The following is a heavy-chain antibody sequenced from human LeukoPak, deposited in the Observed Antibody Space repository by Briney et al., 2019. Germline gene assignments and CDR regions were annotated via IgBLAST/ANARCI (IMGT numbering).Heavy chain of an antibody. Sequence: PGRSLRLSCAASGFTFSSYGMHWVRQAPGKGLEWVAVISHDGRSKYYADSVKGQFTISRDNSENTLYLQMNSLRAEDTAVYYCTSTSVYAGHFDYWGQGTLVTVSS. CDR2: ISHDGRSK. J-gene: IGHJ4*02. CDR3: TSTSVYAGHFDY. V-gene: IGHV3-30*03. CDR1: GFTFSSYG. D-gene: IGHD5/OR15-5a*01.